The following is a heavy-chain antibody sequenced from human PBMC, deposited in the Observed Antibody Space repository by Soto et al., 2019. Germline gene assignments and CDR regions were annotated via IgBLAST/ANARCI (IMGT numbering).Heavy chain of an antibody. CDR1: GGSISRYY. V-gene: IGHV4-59*08. CDR2: IFYTGST. J-gene: IGHJ3*02. CDR3: ARHPSASGDAFDI. Sequence: TLSLTCNVSGGSISRYYWSWIRQPPGKGLESIGYIFYTGSTNYNPSLKSRVTISVDTSENQVSLELRSVTAADTAVYYCARHPSASGDAFDIWGRGTMVTVSS. D-gene: IGHD6-13*01.